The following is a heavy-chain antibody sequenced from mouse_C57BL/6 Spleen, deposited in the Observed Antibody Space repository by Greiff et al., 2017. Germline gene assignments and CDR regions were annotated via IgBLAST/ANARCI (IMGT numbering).Heavy chain of an antibody. V-gene: IGHV14-3*01. Sequence: VQLQQSVAELVRPGASVKLSCTASGFNIKNTYMHWVKQRPEQGLEWIGRIDPANGNTKYAPKFQGKATITADTSSNTAYLQLSSLTSEDTDIYYCARDSSGFHGDFDYWGQGTTLTVSS. J-gene: IGHJ2*01. CDR2: IDPANGNT. CDR1: GFNIKNTY. D-gene: IGHD3-2*02. CDR3: ARDSSGFHGDFDY.